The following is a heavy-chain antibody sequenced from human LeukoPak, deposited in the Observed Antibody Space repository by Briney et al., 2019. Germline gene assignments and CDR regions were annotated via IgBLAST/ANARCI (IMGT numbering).Heavy chain of an antibody. CDR3: ARGSPSRYNYDSSGYYGGYFDY. CDR2: ISAYNGKT. D-gene: IGHD3-22*01. V-gene: IGHV1-18*01. J-gene: IGHJ4*02. Sequence: ASVKVSCKASGYTFTTYGISWVRQAPGQGLEWMGWISAYNGKTYYAQKLQGRVTMTTDTSTSTAYMELRSLRSDDTAVYYCARGSPSRYNYDSSGYYGGYFDYWGQGTPVTDSS. CDR1: GYTFTTYG.